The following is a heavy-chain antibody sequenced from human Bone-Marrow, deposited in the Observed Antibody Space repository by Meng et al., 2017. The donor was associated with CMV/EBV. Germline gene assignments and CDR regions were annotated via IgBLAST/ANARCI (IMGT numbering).Heavy chain of an antibody. V-gene: IGHV3-21*01. D-gene: IGHD3-22*01. CDR3: ARDQQYYYDSSGYYSEGNAFDI. Sequence: GGSLRLSCAASGFTFSSYSMNWVRQAPGKGLEWVSSISSSSSYIYYADSVKGRFTIPRDNAKNSLYLQMNSLRAEDTAVYYCARDQQYYYDSSGYYSEGNAFDIWGQGTMVTVSS. CDR1: GFTFSSYS. J-gene: IGHJ3*02. CDR2: ISSSSSYI.